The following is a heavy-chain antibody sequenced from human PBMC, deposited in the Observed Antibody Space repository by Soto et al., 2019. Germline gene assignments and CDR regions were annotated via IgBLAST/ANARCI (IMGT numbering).Heavy chain of an antibody. V-gene: IGHV4-59*01. Sequence: QVQLQESGPGLVKPSETLSLTCTVSGGSISSYYWSWIRQPPGKGLEWIGYIYYSGSTNYNPSLKSRVPISVDTSKKQFSLKLSSVTAADTAVYYCARRYDDYGDFWFDPWGQGTLVTVSS. J-gene: IGHJ5*02. CDR3: ARRYDDYGDFWFDP. CDR1: GGSISSYY. CDR2: IYYSGST. D-gene: IGHD4-17*01.